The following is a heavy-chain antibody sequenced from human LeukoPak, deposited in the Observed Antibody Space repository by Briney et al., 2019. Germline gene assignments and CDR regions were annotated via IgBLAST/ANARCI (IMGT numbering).Heavy chain of an antibody. CDR2: ISAFNGYT. CDR3: ARGSTKVTSVIHMDV. J-gene: IGHJ6*03. D-gene: IGHD4-11*01. V-gene: IGHV1-18*01. CDR1: GYTFTSYG. Sequence: ASVKVSCKASGYTFTSYGIHWVRQAPGQGLEWMGWISAFNGYTNYAQNLQGRFTMTTDTSTSTAYMELRSLRSDDTAIYYCARGSTKVTSVIHMDVWGKGTTVTVSS.